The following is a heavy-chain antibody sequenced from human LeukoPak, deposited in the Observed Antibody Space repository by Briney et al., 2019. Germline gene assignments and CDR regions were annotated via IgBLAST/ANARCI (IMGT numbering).Heavy chain of an antibody. CDR3: ARGTVITGTTAYYFDY. V-gene: IGHV3-53*01. CDR2: IYSGGST. Sequence: GGSLRLSCAASGFTVSSNYMSWVRQAPGKGLVWVSVIYSGGSTYYADSVKGRFTISRDNSKNTLYLQMNSLRAEDTAVYYCARGTVITGTTAYYFDYWGQGTLVTASS. D-gene: IGHD1-7*01. CDR1: GFTVSSNY. J-gene: IGHJ4*02.